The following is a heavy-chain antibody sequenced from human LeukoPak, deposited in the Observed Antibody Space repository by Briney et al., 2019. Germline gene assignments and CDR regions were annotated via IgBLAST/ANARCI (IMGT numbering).Heavy chain of an antibody. J-gene: IGHJ4*02. CDR3: ARQFYNYIFCFDH. CDR1: GGSISNNTYY. CDR2: AYYSGST. Sequence: PSETLSLTCSVSGGSISNNTYYWGWIRQPPGKGLEWIGSAYYSGSTYYNPSLKSRVTISVDTSKNHFSLRLSSVTAADVAVYYCARQFYNYIFCFDHWGQGILVTVSS. D-gene: IGHD1-1*01. V-gene: IGHV4-39*01.